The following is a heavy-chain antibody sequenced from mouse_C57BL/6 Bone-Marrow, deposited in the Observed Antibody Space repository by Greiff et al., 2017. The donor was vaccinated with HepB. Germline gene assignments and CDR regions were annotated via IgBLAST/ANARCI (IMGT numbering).Heavy chain of an antibody. V-gene: IGHV5-4*03. CDR3: ARGYYYGSSSYAMDY. D-gene: IGHD1-1*01. J-gene: IGHJ4*01. Sequence: DVMLVESGGGLVKPGGSLKLSCAASGFTFSSYAMSWVRQTPEKRLEWVATISDGGSYTYYPDNVKGRFTISRDNAKNNLYLQMSHLKSEDTAMYYCARGYYYGSSSYAMDYWGQGTSVTVSS. CDR2: ISDGGSYT. CDR1: GFTFSSYA.